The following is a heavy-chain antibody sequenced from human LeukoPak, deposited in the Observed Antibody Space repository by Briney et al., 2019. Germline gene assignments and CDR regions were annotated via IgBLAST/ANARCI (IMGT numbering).Heavy chain of an antibody. D-gene: IGHD2-2*02. CDR1: GFTFSSYA. J-gene: IGHJ4*02. CDR2: ISGSGGST. Sequence: TGGSLRLSCAASGFTFSSYAMSWVRQAPGKGLEWVSAISGSGGSTYYADSVKGRFTISRDNSKNTLHLQMNSLRAEDTAVYYCAKGQWDIVVVPAAIEDPYFDYWGQGTLVTVSS. CDR3: AKGQWDIVVVPAAIEDPYFDY. V-gene: IGHV3-23*01.